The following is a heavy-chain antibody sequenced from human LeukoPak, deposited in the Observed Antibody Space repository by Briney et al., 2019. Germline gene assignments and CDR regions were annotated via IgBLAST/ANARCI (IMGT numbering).Heavy chain of an antibody. Sequence: PSETLSLTCAVYGESFSGYYWTWIRQPPGKGLEWIGEINHSGSTNYNPSLKSRVTISVDTSKTQFSLKLSSVTAADTAVYYCARSLLEYSSSSGFDYWGQGTLVTVSS. V-gene: IGHV4-34*01. CDR3: ARSLLEYSSSSGFDY. J-gene: IGHJ4*02. D-gene: IGHD6-6*01. CDR2: INHSGST. CDR1: GESFSGYY.